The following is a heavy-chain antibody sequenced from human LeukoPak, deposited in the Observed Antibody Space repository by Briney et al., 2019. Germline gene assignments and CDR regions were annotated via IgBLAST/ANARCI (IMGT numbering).Heavy chain of an antibody. CDR3: ARLVSGSKSV. CDR1: GGSFSGYY. Sequence: SETLSLTCAVYGGSFSGYYWSWIRQPPGKGLEWIGEINHSGSTNYNPSLKSRVTISVDTSKNQFSLKLSSVTAADTAVYYCARLVSGSKSVWGQGTLVTVSS. V-gene: IGHV4-34*01. J-gene: IGHJ4*02. D-gene: IGHD1-26*01. CDR2: INHSGST.